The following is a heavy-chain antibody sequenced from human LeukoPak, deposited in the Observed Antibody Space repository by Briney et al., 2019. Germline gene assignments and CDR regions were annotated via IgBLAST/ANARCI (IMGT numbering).Heavy chain of an antibody. CDR3: ARSDCSGGSRYWDAFDI. V-gene: IGHV1-69*06. D-gene: IGHD2-15*01. Sequence: SVKVSCKASGGTFSSYAISWVRQAPGQGLEWMGGIIPIFGTANYAQKFQGRVTITADKSTSTAYMELSSLRSEDTAVYYCARSDCSGGSRYWDAFDIWGQGTMVTVSS. CDR1: GGTFSSYA. J-gene: IGHJ3*02. CDR2: IIPIFGTA.